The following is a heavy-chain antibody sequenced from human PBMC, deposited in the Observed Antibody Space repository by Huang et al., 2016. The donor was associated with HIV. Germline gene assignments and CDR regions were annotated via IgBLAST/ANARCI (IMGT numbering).Heavy chain of an antibody. CDR1: GGSFSGYY. CDR3: ARGQGGYYYYYMDV. CDR2: INHREST. Sequence: QVQLQQWGAGLLRPSETLSLTCAVYGGSFSGYYGTWIRQPPGKGLEGIGEINHRESTNDNPSRKSRVTISVDTSRNQCSLTLTSVTAADTAVYYCARGQGGYYYYYMDVWGKGTTVTVSS. V-gene: IGHV4-34*01. J-gene: IGHJ6*03.